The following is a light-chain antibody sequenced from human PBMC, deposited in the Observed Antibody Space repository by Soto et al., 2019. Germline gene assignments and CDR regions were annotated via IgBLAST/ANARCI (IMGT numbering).Light chain of an antibody. CDR3: QQYNNWSRT. J-gene: IGKJ1*01. CDR1: QSVSSN. CDR2: GAS. V-gene: IGKV3-15*01. Sequence: EILMAQSPATLSVSPGARGTLSCRASQSVSSNLAWYQQKPGQAPRLLIYGASARATGIPSRFSGSGSGTEFTLNISSLQSEDFAVYYCQQYNNWSRTFGQGTKVEIK.